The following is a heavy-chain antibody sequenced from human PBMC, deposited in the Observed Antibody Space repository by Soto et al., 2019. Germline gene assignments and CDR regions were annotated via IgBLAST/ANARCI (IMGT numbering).Heavy chain of an antibody. CDR1: GGTFSSYT. CDR3: AGGGDLSYGRDV. V-gene: IGHV1-69*02. CDR2: IIPILGIA. D-gene: IGHD2-21*02. Sequence: QVQLVQSGAEVKKPGSSVKVSCKASGGTFSSYTISWVRQAPGQGLEWMGRIIPILGIANYAQKFQGRVTITADKATSAAYMGLSSLRSEDTAVYYCAGGGDLSYGRDVWGQGTTVTVSS. J-gene: IGHJ6*02.